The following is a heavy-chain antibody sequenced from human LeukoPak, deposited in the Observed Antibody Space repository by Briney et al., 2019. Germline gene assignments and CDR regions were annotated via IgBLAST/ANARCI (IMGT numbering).Heavy chain of an antibody. J-gene: IGHJ3*02. Sequence: PSETLSLTCTVSGGSISSGGYYWSWIRQHPGKGLEWIGYIYYSGSTYYNPSLKSRVTISVDTSKNQFSLKLSSVTAADTAVYYCARDRAAAGKHTDAFDIWGQGTMVTVSS. CDR2: IYYSGST. D-gene: IGHD6-13*01. V-gene: IGHV4-31*03. CDR3: ARDRAAAGKHTDAFDI. CDR1: GGSISSGGYY.